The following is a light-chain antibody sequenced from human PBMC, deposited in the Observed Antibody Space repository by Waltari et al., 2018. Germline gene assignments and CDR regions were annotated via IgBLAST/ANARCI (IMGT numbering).Light chain of an antibody. Sequence: EIVLTQSPAPLSLSPGERATLPCRASQSVSSYLAWYQQKPGQAPRLLIYDAPNRATGIPARFSGSGSGTDFTLTISSLEPEDCAVYYCQQRSNWPPRWTFGQGTKVEIK. V-gene: IGKV3-11*01. CDR1: QSVSSY. CDR2: DAP. J-gene: IGKJ1*01. CDR3: QQRSNWPPRWT.